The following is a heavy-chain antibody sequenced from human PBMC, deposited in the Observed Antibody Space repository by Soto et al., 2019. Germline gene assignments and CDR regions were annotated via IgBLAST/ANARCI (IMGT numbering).Heavy chain of an antibody. CDR2: INPNSGGT. CDR3: ARDPSGGYKPPGLDY. J-gene: IGHJ4*02. Sequence: QVQLVQSGAEVKKPGASVKVSCKASGYTFTGYYMHWVRQAPGQGLEWMGWINPNSGGTNYAQKFQGRVTMTRDTSISTAYMELSRLRSEDTAVYYCARDPSGGYKPPGLDYWGQGTLVTVSS. V-gene: IGHV1-2*02. D-gene: IGHD5-12*01. CDR1: GYTFTGYY.